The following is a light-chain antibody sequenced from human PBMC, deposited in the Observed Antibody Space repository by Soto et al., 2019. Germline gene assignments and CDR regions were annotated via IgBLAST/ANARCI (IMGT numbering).Light chain of an antibody. CDR2: NVS. Sequence: QSVLTQPASVSGSPGQSITISCTGTSSDIGGYNFVSWYQQHPGKAPKLVIYNVSGRPSGVSDRFSGSKFGNTASLTISGLLAEDEADYYCGSYTSSDTRVFGGGTKVTVL. CDR3: GSYTSSDTRV. J-gene: IGLJ3*02. CDR1: SSDIGGYNF. V-gene: IGLV2-14*01.